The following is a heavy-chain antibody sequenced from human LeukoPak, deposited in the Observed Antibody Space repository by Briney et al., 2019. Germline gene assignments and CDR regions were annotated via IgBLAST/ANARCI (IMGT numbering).Heavy chain of an antibody. V-gene: IGHV1-46*01. CDR3: AIPARAAAGTKGYWFDP. J-gene: IGHJ5*02. D-gene: IGHD6-13*01. CDR1: GYTFTSYY. CDR2: INPSGGST. Sequence: ASVKVSCKASGYTFTSYYMHWVRQAPGQGLEWMGIINPSGGSTSYAQKFQGRVTMTRDTSTNTVYMELSSLRSEDTAVYYCAIPARAAAGTKGYWFDPWGQGTLVTVSS.